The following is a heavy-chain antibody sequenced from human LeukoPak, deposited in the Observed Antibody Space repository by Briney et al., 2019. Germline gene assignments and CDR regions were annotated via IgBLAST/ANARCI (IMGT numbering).Heavy chain of an antibody. CDR3: ATSRLRLGELSDFDF. J-gene: IGHJ4*02. V-gene: IGHV1-2*02. CDR1: GYTFTDFY. Sequence: ASVKVSCKAPGYTFTDFYIHWVRQAPGQGLEWMGWINPDSGGTNYAQDFQGRVTMTRDTSISTAYMELSRLRSDDTAVYYCATSRLRLGELSDFDFWGQGTLVTVSS. CDR2: INPDSGGT. D-gene: IGHD3-16*02.